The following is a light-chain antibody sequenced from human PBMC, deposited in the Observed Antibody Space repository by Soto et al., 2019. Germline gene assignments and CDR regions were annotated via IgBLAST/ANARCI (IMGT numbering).Light chain of an antibody. J-gene: IGKJ2*01. CDR1: QSISNW. Sequence: DIQMTQSPSTLSASVGDRVTITCRASQSISNWLAWYQQKPGKAPKLLIYKASSLESGVPSRFSGSGSGTEFTLTINSLQTDDFATYYCQQYNSYSTFGQGTKLEIK. CDR3: QQYNSYST. V-gene: IGKV1-5*03. CDR2: KAS.